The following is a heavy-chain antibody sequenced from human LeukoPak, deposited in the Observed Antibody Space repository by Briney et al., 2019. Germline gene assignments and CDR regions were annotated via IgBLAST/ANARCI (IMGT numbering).Heavy chain of an antibody. CDR1: GFTFSTYA. CDR3: AKESYYDGTGYFDC. V-gene: IGHV3-23*01. D-gene: IGHD3-22*01. Sequence: GGSLRLSCAASGFTFSTYAMSWVRQAPEKGLEWVSHISDNGASTFYADSVKGRFTISRDNSKNTLFLQMNSLTVEDTAFYYCAKESYYDGTGYFDCWGQGTLVTVSS. CDR2: ISDNGAST. J-gene: IGHJ4*02.